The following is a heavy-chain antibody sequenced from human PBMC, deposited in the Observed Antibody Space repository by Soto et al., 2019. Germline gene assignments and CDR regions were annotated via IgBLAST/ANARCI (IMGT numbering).Heavy chain of an antibody. CDR1: GGSISSSSYY. CDR2: IYYIGST. D-gene: IGHD6-6*01. J-gene: IGHJ4*02. CDR3: ARHGYSSSYHFDY. Sequence: SETLSLTCTVSGGSISSSSYYWGWIRQPPGKGLEWIGSIYYIGSTYYNPSLKSRVTISVDTSKNQFSLKLSSVTAADTAVYYCARHGYSSSYHFDYWGQGTLVTVSS. V-gene: IGHV4-39*01.